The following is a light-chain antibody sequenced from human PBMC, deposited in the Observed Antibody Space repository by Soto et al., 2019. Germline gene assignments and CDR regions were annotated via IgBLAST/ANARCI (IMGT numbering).Light chain of an antibody. V-gene: IGKV1-12*01. Sequence: DVQMTQSPSSVSASVGDRVTISCRASQGIGTWLAWYQQKPGKAPKLLINAASTLQSGVPSRFGGSGSGRDFTLTISTLQPEDFATDYCQQASSFPLTFGGGTKVEIK. CDR2: AAS. CDR3: QQASSFPLT. CDR1: QGIGTW. J-gene: IGKJ4*01.